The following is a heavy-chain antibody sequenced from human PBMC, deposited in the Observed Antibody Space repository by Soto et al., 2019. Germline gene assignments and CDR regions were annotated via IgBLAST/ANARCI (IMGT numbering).Heavy chain of an antibody. V-gene: IGHV3-23*01. J-gene: IGHJ4*02. CDR3: AKDPGIAAAGRSDY. CDR2: IGGMGGNT. CDR1: GFTFSNYA. D-gene: IGHD6-13*01. Sequence: GGSLRLSCAASGFTFSNYAMCWVRQAPGKGLEWVSAIGGMGGNTNYADSVKGRFTISRDNSKNTLYLQMNSLRVDDTSYYYCAKDPGIAAAGRSDYWGQGTLVTVSS.